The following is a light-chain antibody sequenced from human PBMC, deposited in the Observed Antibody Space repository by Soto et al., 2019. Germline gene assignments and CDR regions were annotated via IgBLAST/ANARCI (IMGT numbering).Light chain of an antibody. CDR1: EWFSGKN. CDR3: QQYGTRIT. Sequence: EIVLTQSPGTLSLSPGDRVSLSCGASEWFSGKNLAWYQHKPGQSPRLLIYSSSIRASGVPDRFRGSGSGTVFTLTITRLEPEDFAVYYCQQYGTRITFGQGTRLETK. J-gene: IGKJ5*01. CDR2: SSS. V-gene: IGKV3-20*01.